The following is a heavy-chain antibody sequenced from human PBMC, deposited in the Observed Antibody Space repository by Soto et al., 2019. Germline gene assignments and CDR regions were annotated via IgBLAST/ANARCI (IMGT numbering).Heavy chain of an antibody. J-gene: IGHJ4*02. CDR1: GFTFSNFA. Sequence: QLLESGGGFVQPGGSLRLSCVASGFTFSNFAMAWVRQAAGEGLEWVSAISGCGDDTFYADSMKGRFTISRDNSKDTLYLQINSLRAEDTAVYYCANPIPKTGTTFGFWGQGTLVTVSS. D-gene: IGHD1-1*01. CDR3: ANPIPKTGTTFGF. V-gene: IGHV3-23*01. CDR2: ISGCGDDT.